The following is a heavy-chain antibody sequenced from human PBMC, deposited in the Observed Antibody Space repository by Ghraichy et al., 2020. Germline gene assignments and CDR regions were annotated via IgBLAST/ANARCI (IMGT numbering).Heavy chain of an antibody. V-gene: IGHV4-34*01. CDR2: INHSGST. Sequence: SETLSLTCAVYGGSFSGYYWSWIRQPPGKGLEWIGEINHSGSTNYNPSLKNRVTISVDTSKNQFSLKLSSVTAADTAVYYCARVVAARPLSVLSAYYFDYWGQGTLVTVSS. D-gene: IGHD6-6*01. CDR3: ARVVAARPLSVLSAYYFDY. J-gene: IGHJ4*02. CDR1: GGSFSGYY.